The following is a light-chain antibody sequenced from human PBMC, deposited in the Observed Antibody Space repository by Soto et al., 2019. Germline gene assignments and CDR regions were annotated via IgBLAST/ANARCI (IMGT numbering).Light chain of an antibody. CDR2: GNG. V-gene: IGLV1-40*01. CDR3: QSYDSSLSGSEV. CDR1: SSNIGAGYD. J-gene: IGLJ1*01. Sequence: QSVLTQPPSVSGAPGQRVTISCTGSSSNIGAGYDVHWYQQLPGTAPKLLIYGNGNRPSGVPDRFSGSKSGTSASLAITGLQAEDEADYDCQSYDSSLSGSEVFGTGTKVTVL.